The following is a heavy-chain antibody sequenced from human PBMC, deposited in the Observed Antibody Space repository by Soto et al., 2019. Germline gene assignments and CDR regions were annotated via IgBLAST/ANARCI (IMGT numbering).Heavy chain of an antibody. Sequence: QLQLQESGSGLVKPSQTLSLTCAVSGGSISSGGYSWSWIRQPPGKGLEWIGYIYRSGSTYYNPSHKRRVTISVGRSNNQFSLKLSSVTGADTAVYYCARVGYGSESYYSLWFDPWGQGTLVTVS. CDR3: ARVGYGSESYYSLWFDP. CDR2: IYRSGST. J-gene: IGHJ5*02. CDR1: GGSISSGGYS. V-gene: IGHV4-30-2*01. D-gene: IGHD3-10*01.